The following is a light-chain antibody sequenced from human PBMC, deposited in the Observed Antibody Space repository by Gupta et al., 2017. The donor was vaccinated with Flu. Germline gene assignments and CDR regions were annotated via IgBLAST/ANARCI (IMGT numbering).Light chain of an antibody. CDR2: EVS. CDR3: SSYTSSYTYV. CDR1: SSDSGNYNR. J-gene: IGLJ1*01. V-gene: IGLV2-18*02. Sequence: QSALTQPPSVSGSPGQSVTISCTGTSSDSGNYNRVPWYQQPPGTAPKLMFYEVSNRPSGVPDRFSGSKSGNTASLTISGLQAEDEADYYCSSYTSSYTYVFGTGTKLTVL.